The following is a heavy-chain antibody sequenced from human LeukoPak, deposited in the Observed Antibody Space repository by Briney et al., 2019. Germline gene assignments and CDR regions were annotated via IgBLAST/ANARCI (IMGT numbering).Heavy chain of an antibody. V-gene: IGHV6-1*01. CDR1: GDSVSSNSAA. CDR3: ARVFFDGSGSYGHKDVAFDY. CDR2: TYYRSKWYN. J-gene: IGHJ4*02. Sequence: SQTLSLTCAISGDSVSSNSAAWNGIRQSPSRGLEWLGRTYYRSKWYNDYAVSVKSRITINPDTSKNQFSLQLNSVTPEDTAVYYCARVFFDGSGSYGHKDVAFDYWGQGTLVTVSS. D-gene: IGHD3-10*01.